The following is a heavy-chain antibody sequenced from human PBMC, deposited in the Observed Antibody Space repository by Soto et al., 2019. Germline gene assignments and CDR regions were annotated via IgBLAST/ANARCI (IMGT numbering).Heavy chain of an antibody. CDR1: GDSISSDGYH. Sequence: SETLSLTCTVSGDSISSDGYHWSWIRQSPGKGLEWIGYIYNGGRTFYRPSLESRINMSLDATKNSYSLRLTSVTAADTAVYYCARAPVGMDSINFFDHWGQGILVTSPQ. D-gene: IGHD2-8*01. CDR2: IYNGGRT. J-gene: IGHJ4*02. V-gene: IGHV4-30-4*01. CDR3: ARAPVGMDSINFFDH.